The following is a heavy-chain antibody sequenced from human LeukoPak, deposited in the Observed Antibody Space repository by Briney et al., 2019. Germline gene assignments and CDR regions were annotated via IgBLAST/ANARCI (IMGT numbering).Heavy chain of an antibody. CDR3: VTGGGAY. V-gene: IGHV3-7*01. CDR1: GLTFNSHW. Sequence: GGSLRLSRAASGLTFNSHWMSWVRQAPGKGLEWVAMINGDGSEKNYVDSVKGLFTISRENAKNSLYLQMNNLRAEDMGVYYCVTGGGAYWGQGTLVTVS. CDR2: INGDGSEK. J-gene: IGHJ4*02. D-gene: IGHD3-16*01.